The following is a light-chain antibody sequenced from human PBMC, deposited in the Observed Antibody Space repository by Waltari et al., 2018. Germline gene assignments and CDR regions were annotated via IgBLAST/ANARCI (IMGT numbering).Light chain of an antibody. CDR1: SSDVGGYNY. CDR3: SSYASTNSHV. CDR2: EVY. J-gene: IGLJ1*01. V-gene: IGLV2-14*01. Sequence: QSALTQPASVSGSPGQSISTSCPGTSSDVGGYNYVSWYQQHPGKAPKLVIFEVYNRPSGVSDRFSGSKSGNTASLTISGLQADDESDYYCSSYASTNSHVFGTGTRVTVL.